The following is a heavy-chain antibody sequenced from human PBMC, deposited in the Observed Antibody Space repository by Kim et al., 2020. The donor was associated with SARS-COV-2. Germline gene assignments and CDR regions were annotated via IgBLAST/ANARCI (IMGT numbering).Heavy chain of an antibody. J-gene: IGHJ6*02. D-gene: IGHD6-19*01. CDR1: GYTFTSYD. CDR2: MNPNSGNT. V-gene: IGHV1-8*01. Sequence: ASVKVSCKASGYTFTSYDINWVRQATGQGLEWMGWMNPNSGNTGYAQKFQGRVTMTRNTSISTAYMELSSLRSEDTAVYYCASRYSSGLEYYYYGMDVWGQGTTVTVSS. CDR3: ASRYSSGLEYYYYGMDV.